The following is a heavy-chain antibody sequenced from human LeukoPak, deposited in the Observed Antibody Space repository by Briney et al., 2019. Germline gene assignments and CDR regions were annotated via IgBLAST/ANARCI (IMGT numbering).Heavy chain of an antibody. V-gene: IGHV4-4*07. J-gene: IGHJ6*03. Sequence: SETLSLTCAVSGGSISSYYWSWIRQPAGKGLEWIERIYTSGSTNYNPSLKSRVTISVDKSKNQFSLRLSSVTAADTAVYYCARDRSVTTVAVPTMDVWGKGTTVTVSS. D-gene: IGHD4-11*01. CDR1: GGSISSYY. CDR3: ARDRSVTTVAVPTMDV. CDR2: IYTSGST.